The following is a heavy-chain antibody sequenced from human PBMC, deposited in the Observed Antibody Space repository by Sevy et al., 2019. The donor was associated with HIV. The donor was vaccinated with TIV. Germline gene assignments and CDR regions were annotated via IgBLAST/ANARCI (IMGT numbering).Heavy chain of an antibody. Sequence: ASVKVSCKASGYTFTSYDINWVRQATGQGLEWMGWMNPNSSNTGYAQKFQGRVTMTRNTSISTAYMELCSLRSADTAVYYCARENYDSSGYLSSIYYFYGMDFWGQGTTVTVSS. CDR3: ARENYDSSGYLSSIYYFYGMDF. CDR2: MNPNSSNT. V-gene: IGHV1-8*01. J-gene: IGHJ6*01. D-gene: IGHD3-22*01. CDR1: GYTFTSYD.